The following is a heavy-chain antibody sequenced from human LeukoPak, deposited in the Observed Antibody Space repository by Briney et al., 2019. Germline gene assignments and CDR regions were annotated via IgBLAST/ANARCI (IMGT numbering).Heavy chain of an antibody. CDR3: ARTRHGYWGY. CDR2: IKEDGSEK. D-gene: IGHD5-18*01. Sequence: GGSLRLSCAAYGFTFSSYWMSWVRQAPGKGLEWVANIKEDGSEKNYVDSVKGRFTISRDNAKNSLYLHMNSLRAEDTAVYYCARTRHGYWGYWGQGTLVTVSS. J-gene: IGHJ4*02. V-gene: IGHV3-7*05. CDR1: GFTFSSYW.